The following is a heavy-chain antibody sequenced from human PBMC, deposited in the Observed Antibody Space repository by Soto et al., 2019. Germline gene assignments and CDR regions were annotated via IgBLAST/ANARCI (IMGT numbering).Heavy chain of an antibody. J-gene: IGHJ4*02. CDR3: ARQSTVTGNYYFDS. CDR1: GASISSRGFY. D-gene: IGHD4-17*01. V-gene: IGHV4-31*03. Sequence: QVQLQESGPGLVKPSQTLSLTCPVSGASISSRGFYWTWIRQLPGKGLEGIGYISYSGSTNYSPSLKSRLNISIDTSDNHFSLTLTAATAADTAVYYCARQSTVTGNYYFDSWGQGNLVTVAT. CDR2: ISYSGST.